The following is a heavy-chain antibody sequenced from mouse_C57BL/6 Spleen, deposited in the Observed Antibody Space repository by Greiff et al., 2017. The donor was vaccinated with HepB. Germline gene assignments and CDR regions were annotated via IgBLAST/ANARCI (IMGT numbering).Heavy chain of an antibody. J-gene: IGHJ4*01. CDR2: INPNNGGT. CDR3: ARGFITTDYYAMDY. Sequence: EVQLQQSGPELVKPGASVKISCKASGYTFTDYYMNWVKQSHGKSLEWIGDINPNNGGTSYNQKFKGKATLTVDKSSSTAYMELRSLTSEDSAVYYCARGFITTDYYAMDYWGQGTSVTVSS. V-gene: IGHV1-26*01. D-gene: IGHD1-1*01. CDR1: GYTFTDYY.